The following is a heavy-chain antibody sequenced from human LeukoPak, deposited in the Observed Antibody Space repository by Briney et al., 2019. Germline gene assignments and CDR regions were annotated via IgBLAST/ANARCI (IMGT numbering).Heavy chain of an antibody. CDR3: AKTLRYFDWSPYFDY. Sequence: ETLSLTCTVSGGSISSSSYYWGWIRQPPGKGLEWVANIKQDGSEKYYVDSVKGRFTISRDNAKNSLYLQMNSLRAEDTAVYYCAKTLRYFDWSPYFDYWGQGTLVTVSS. D-gene: IGHD3-9*01. CDR2: IKQDGSEK. J-gene: IGHJ4*02. CDR1: GGSISSSSYY. V-gene: IGHV3-7*03.